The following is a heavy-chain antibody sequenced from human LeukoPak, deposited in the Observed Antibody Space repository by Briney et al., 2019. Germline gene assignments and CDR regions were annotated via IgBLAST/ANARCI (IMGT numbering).Heavy chain of an antibody. J-gene: IGHJ4*02. Sequence: SETLSLTCAVSGVSIGSHYWSWIRQSPGKGLEWIGCVYNSGTTVYNPSLTGRVTISVDTSKNQYSLNLRSVTAADAAVYYCARDAYWGQGILVTVSS. CDR3: ARDAY. CDR2: VYNSGTT. CDR1: GVSIGSHY. V-gene: IGHV4-59*11.